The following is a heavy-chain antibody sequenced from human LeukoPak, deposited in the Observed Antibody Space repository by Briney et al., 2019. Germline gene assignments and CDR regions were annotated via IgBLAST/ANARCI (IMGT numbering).Heavy chain of an antibody. D-gene: IGHD3-10*01. CDR1: GYTFTSYA. J-gene: IGHJ5*02. CDR2: INAGNGNT. V-gene: IGHV1-3*01. CDR3: ARRITMVRVVMGGWFDP. Sequence: ASVKVSCKASGYTFTSYARHLVRQAPGQPLEWMGWINAGNGNTKYSQKFQGRVTITRDTSASTAYMELSSLRSEDTAVYSCARRITMVRVVMGGWFDPWGQGTLVTVSS.